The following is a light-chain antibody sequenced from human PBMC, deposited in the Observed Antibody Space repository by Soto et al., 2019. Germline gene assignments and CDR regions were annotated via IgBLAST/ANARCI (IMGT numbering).Light chain of an antibody. Sequence: QSALTQPASVSGSPGQSITISCTGTRSDVGGYNYVSWYQHHPGKAPKLLLYEVTNQPAEGSNRFSGSKSGITASLTISGLQSEDGAVYYCSSYTSGSTVIFGGGTKVTVL. CDR2: EVT. CDR3: SSYTSGSTVI. J-gene: IGLJ2*01. CDR1: RSDVGGYNY. V-gene: IGLV2-14*01.